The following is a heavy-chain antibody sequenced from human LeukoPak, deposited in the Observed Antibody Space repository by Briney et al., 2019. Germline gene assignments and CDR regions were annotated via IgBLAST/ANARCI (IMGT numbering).Heavy chain of an antibody. CDR1: GGSFSGYY. V-gene: IGHV4-34*01. D-gene: IGHD6-13*01. J-gene: IGHJ6*02. Sequence: PSETLSLTCAVYGGSFSGYYWSWIRQPPGKGLEWIGEINHSGSTNYNPSLKSRVTISVDTSKNQFSLKLSSVTAADTAVYYCARRTPGYSSSWYPYYYYGMDVWGQGTTVTVSS. CDR2: INHSGST. CDR3: ARRTPGYSSSWYPYYYYGMDV.